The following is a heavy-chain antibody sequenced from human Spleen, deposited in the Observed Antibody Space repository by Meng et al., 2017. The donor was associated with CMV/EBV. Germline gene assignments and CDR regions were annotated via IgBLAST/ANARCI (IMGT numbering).Heavy chain of an antibody. D-gene: IGHD1-26*01. Sequence: GSLRLSCAVYGGSFSGYYWSWIRQPPGKGLEWIGEINHSGSTNYNPSLKSRVTISVDTSKNQFSLKLSPVTAADTAVYYCARGMIVGATREHFDYWGQGTLVTVSS. CDR1: GGSFSGYY. CDR2: INHSGST. CDR3: ARGMIVGATREHFDY. J-gene: IGHJ4*02. V-gene: IGHV4-34*01.